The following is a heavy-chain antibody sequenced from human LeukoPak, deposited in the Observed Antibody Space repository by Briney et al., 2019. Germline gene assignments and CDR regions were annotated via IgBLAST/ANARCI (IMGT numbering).Heavy chain of an antibody. CDR2: IKSKTDGGTT. Sequence: GGSLRLSCAASGFTFSNAWMNCVRQAPGKGLEWVGRIKSKTDGGTTDYAAPVKGRFTISRDDSKNTLYLQMNGLKTEDTAVYYCTTRWGSYRYTADYWGQGTLVTVSS. D-gene: IGHD3-16*02. CDR1: GFTFSNAW. V-gene: IGHV3-15*07. CDR3: TTRWGSYRYTADY. J-gene: IGHJ4*02.